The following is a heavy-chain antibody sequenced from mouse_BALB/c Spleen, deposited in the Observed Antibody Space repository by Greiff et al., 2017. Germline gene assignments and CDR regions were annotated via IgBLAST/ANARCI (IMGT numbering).Heavy chain of an antibody. Sequence: EVQVVESGGGLVKPGGSLKLSCAASGFTFSSYTMSWVRQTPEKRLEWVATISSGGSYTYYPDSVKGRFTISRDNAKNTLYLQMSSLKSEDTAMYYCTRSMITYAMDYWGQGTSVTVSS. J-gene: IGHJ4*01. CDR1: GFTFSSYT. CDR2: ISSGGSYT. V-gene: IGHV5-6-4*01. CDR3: TRSMITYAMDY. D-gene: IGHD2-4*01.